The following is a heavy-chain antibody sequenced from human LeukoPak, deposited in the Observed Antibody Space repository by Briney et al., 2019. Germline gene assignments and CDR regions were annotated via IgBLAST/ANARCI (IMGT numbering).Heavy chain of an antibody. CDR3: AREGGFYRPLDY. V-gene: IGHV4-4*02. D-gene: IGHD3-3*01. CDR2: VHLDGRT. Sequence: SETLSLTCGVSGGSVINTNWWTWVRQPPGKGLEWIGEVHLDGRTNYNPSLESRLTMSVDVSENQVSLRLTSVTAADTAVYYCAREGGFYRPLDYSGQGTLVTVSS. CDR1: GGSVINTNW. J-gene: IGHJ4*02.